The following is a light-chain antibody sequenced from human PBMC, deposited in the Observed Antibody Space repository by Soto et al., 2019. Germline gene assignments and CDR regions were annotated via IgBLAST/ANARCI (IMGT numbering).Light chain of an antibody. CDR2: SNN. CDR1: SSNIGSNT. V-gene: IGLV1-44*01. J-gene: IGLJ2*01. CDR3: GSKAGSNKHVV. Sequence: QSVLTQPPSASGTPGQRVTISCSGSSSNIGSNTVNWYQQLPGTAPKLLIYSNNQRPSGVPDRFSGSKSGTSASLAISGLQSEDEADYYCGSKAGSNKHVVFGGGTKLTVL.